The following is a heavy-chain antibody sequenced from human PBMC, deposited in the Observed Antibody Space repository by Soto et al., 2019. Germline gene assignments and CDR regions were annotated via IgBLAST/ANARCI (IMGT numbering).Heavy chain of an antibody. J-gene: IGHJ2*01. Sequence: QVQLQQWGAGPLRPLETLSLTCGVSGGSFSGYYWAWIRQSPVKGLECIGEINDRGSINYNPSLKSRVSISVDTSKNHYSLNLRSVTAADTAVYYCARESHDILTGPPWVWYFDLWGRGTLVTVSS. CDR1: GGSFSGYY. CDR2: INDRGSI. V-gene: IGHV4-34*01. CDR3: ARESHDILTGPPWVWYFDL. D-gene: IGHD3-9*01.